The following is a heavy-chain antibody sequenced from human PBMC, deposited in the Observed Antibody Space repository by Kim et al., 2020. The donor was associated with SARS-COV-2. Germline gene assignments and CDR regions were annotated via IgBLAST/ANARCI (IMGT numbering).Heavy chain of an antibody. D-gene: IGHD6-6*01. V-gene: IGHV4-34*01. CDR2: T. J-gene: IGHJ4*02. CDR3: ARGRLTSIADY. Sequence: TNYNPSLKSRVTISVDTSKNQFSLKLSSVTAADTAVYYCARGRLTSIADYWGQGTLVTVSS.